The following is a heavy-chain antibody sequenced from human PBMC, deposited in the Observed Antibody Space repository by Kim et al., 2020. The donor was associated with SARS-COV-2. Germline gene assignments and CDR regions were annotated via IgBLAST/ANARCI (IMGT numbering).Heavy chain of an antibody. D-gene: IGHD2-21*01. V-gene: IGHV3-23*01. CDR3: AKDRIFILRYYYYGMDV. Sequence: VKGRFTISRDNSKNTLNLQMNSLRAEDTAVYYCAKDRIFILRYYYYGMDVWGQGTTVTVSS. J-gene: IGHJ6*02.